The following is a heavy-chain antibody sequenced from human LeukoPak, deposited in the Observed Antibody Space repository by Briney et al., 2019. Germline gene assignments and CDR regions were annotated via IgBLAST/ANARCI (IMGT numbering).Heavy chain of an antibody. CDR3: ARDPYYFASGSFP. CDR2: IYHSGST. D-gene: IGHD3-10*01. CDR1: GGSISSGGYS. Sequence: PSETLSLTCAVSGGSISSGGYSWSWIRQPPGKGLEWIGYIYHSGSTYYNPSLKSRVTISLDRSKNQFSLNLSSVTAADTAVYYCARDPYYFASGSFPWGQGTLVTVSS. J-gene: IGHJ4*02. V-gene: IGHV4-30-2*01.